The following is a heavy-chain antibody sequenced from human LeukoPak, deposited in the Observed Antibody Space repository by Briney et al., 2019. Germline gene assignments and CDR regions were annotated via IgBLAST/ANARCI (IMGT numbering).Heavy chain of an antibody. V-gene: IGHV1-8*01. CDR3: ARVSKYYYDSSGYFDY. CDR1: GYTFTSYD. Sequence: ASVKVSCKASGYTFTSYDINWVRQATGQGLEWMGWMNPNSGNTGYAQKFQGRVTMTRNTSISTAYMELSSLRSEDTAVYYCARVSKYYYDSSGYFDYWGQGTLVTVSS. CDR2: MNPNSGNT. D-gene: IGHD3-22*01. J-gene: IGHJ4*02.